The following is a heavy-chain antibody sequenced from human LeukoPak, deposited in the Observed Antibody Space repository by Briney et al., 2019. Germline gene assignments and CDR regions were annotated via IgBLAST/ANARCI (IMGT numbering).Heavy chain of an antibody. Sequence: PSETLSLTCTVSGGSISSYYWSWIQQPPGKGLEWIGYIYYSGSTNYNPSLKSRVTISVDTSKNQFSLKLSSVTAADTAVYYCARWSSGWTRGAPELIWYFDLWGRGTLVTVSS. D-gene: IGHD6-19*01. J-gene: IGHJ2*01. CDR1: GGSISSYY. V-gene: IGHV4-59*01. CDR2: IYYSGST. CDR3: ARWSSGWTRGAPELIWYFDL.